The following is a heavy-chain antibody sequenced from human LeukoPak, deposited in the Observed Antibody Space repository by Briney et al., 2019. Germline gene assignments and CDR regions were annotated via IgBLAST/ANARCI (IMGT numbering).Heavy chain of an antibody. Sequence: PSQTLSLTCTVSGGSISSGGYYWSWIRQHPGKGLEWIGYIYYSGSTYYNPSLKSRVTISVDTSKNQFSLKLSSVTAADTALYYCARGGTITTPDFDNWGQGTLVTVSS. D-gene: IGHD4-11*01. J-gene: IGHJ4*02. CDR3: ARGGTITTPDFDN. CDR2: IYYSGST. V-gene: IGHV4-31*03. CDR1: GGSISSGGYY.